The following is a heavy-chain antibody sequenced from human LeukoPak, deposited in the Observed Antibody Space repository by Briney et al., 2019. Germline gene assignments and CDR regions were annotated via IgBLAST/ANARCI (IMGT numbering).Heavy chain of an antibody. CDR2: ISSTGDRK. D-gene: IGHD3-10*01. V-gene: IGHV3-48*04. Sequence: QPGGSLRLSCAASGFTFSSYWMNWVRQAPGKGLEWVSYISSTGDRKFYADSVKGRFTISRDNPKNSLYLQMSSLRAEDTGVYYCARIYISGSYWDHWGQGTLVTVSS. CDR1: GFTFSSYW. J-gene: IGHJ4*02. CDR3: ARIYISGSYWDH.